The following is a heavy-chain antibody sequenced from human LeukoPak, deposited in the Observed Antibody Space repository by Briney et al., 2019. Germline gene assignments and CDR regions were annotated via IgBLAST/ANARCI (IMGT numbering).Heavy chain of an antibody. Sequence: GGSLRLSCAASGFIFNSYWMNWLRQAPGKGLEWVANVDQDGSEKHYVDSVKGRFTISRDNAKNSLYLQMNSLRAEDTAVYYCARDHRVAGATGSSDYWGQGTLVTVSS. CDR3: ARDHRVAGATGSSDY. J-gene: IGHJ4*02. CDR2: VDQDGSEK. D-gene: IGHD1-26*01. CDR1: GFIFNSYW. V-gene: IGHV3-7*01.